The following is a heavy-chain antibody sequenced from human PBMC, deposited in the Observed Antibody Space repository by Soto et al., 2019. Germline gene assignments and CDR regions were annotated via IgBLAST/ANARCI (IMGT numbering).Heavy chain of an antibody. D-gene: IGHD2-21*01. V-gene: IGHV3-23*01. CDR2: NGGSRGGT. J-gene: IGHJ3*02. CDR3: ASAKAVVIAALGI. Sequence: EVQLLESGGGLVQPGGSLRLSCTASGFTFSSSAMNWVRQAPGQGLEWVARVSENGGSRGGTYYADSVKGRFTISRDNSKNTLYLQMDSLRGADTAVYYCASAKAVVIAALGIWGQGTMVTVSS. CDR1: GFTFSSSA.